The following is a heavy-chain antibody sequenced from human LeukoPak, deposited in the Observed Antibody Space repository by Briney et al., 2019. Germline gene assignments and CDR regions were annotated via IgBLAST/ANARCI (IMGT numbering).Heavy chain of an antibody. CDR2: IYYSGST. J-gene: IGHJ4*02. CDR3: ARLVGIAAAGTFIDY. V-gene: IGHV4-39*01. D-gene: IGHD6-13*01. Sequence: SETLSLTCTVSGGSISSSSYYWGWIRQPPGKGLEWIGSIYYSGSTYYNPSLKSRVTISVDTSKNQFSLKLSSVTAADTAVYYCARLVGIAAAGTFIDYWGQGTLVTVSS. CDR1: GGSISSSSYY.